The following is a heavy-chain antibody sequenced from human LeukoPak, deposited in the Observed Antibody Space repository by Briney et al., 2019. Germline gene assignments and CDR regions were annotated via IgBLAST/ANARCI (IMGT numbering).Heavy chain of an antibody. CDR3: AQGLYYFDY. D-gene: IGHD4/OR15-4a*01. Sequence: QSGGSLRLSCAASGFTFSSYGMHWVRQAPGKGLEWVAVIWYDGSNKYYADSVKGRFTISRDNSKNTLYLQMNSLRGEDTAVYYCAQGLYYFDYWGQGTLVTVSS. CDR1: GFTFSSYG. V-gene: IGHV3-33*06. J-gene: IGHJ4*02. CDR2: IWYDGSNK.